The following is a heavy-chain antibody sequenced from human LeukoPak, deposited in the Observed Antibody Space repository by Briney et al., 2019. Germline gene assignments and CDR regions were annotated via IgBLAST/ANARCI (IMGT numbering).Heavy chain of an antibody. V-gene: IGHV3-13*04. D-gene: IGHD6-19*01. J-gene: IGHJ4*02. CDR3: ARGGFRSGWYGDLDY. CDR1: GFTFSNYD. CDR2: IGTAGDT. Sequence: GGSLRLSCAASGFTFSNYDMHWVRQATGKGLEWVSAIGTAGDTYYPGSVKGRFTISRENAKNSLYLQMNSLRAGDTAVYYCARGGFRSGWYGDLDYWGQGTLVTVSS.